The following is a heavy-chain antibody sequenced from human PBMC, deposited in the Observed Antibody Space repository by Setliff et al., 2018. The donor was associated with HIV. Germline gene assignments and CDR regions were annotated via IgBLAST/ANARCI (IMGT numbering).Heavy chain of an antibody. CDR2: INHSGST. CDR1: GGSFSGYY. D-gene: IGHD6-13*01. Sequence: SETLSLTCAVYGGSFSGYYWSWIRQPPGKGLEWIGEINHSGSTNYNPSLKSRVTISVDTSKNRFSLKLSSVTAADTAVYYCARGRGSSSSWPIDYWGQGTLVTVSS. CDR3: ARGRGSSSSWPIDY. J-gene: IGHJ4*02. V-gene: IGHV4-34*01.